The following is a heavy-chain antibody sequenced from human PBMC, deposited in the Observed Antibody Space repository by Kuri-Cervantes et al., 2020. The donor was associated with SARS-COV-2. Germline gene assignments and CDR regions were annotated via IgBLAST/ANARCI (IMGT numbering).Heavy chain of an antibody. Sequence: GGSLRLSCAASGFTFSSYWMSWVRLAPGKGPEWVANIKQDGSEKYYVDSVKGRFTISRDNAKNSLYLQMNSLRAEDTAVYYCAREAFGYCSGGSCYSHYWGQGTLVTVSS. V-gene: IGHV3-7*01. J-gene: IGHJ4*02. D-gene: IGHD2-15*01. CDR1: GFTFSSYW. CDR2: IKQDGSEK. CDR3: AREAFGYCSGGSCYSHY.